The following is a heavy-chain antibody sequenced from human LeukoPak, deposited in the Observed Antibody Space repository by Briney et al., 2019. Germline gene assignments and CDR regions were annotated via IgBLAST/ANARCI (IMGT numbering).Heavy chain of an antibody. Sequence: ASVKVSCKASGYTFTSYGISWVRQAPGQGLEWMGWISAYNGNTNYAQKLQGRVTMTTDTSTSTAYMELRSLRSDDTAVYYCARDRVPAAILLVGFDPWGQGTLVTVSS. D-gene: IGHD2-2*02. CDR3: ARDRVPAAILLVGFDP. CDR1: GYTFTSYG. V-gene: IGHV1-18*01. CDR2: ISAYNGNT. J-gene: IGHJ5*02.